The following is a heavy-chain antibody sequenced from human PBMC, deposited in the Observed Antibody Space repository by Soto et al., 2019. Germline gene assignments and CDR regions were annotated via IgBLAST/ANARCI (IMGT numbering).Heavy chain of an antibody. CDR1: GGSVSSSNYY. D-gene: IGHD6-13*01. CDR2: IYYSGSS. V-gene: IGHV4-61*01. Sequence: KTSETLSLTCTVSGGSVSSSNYYWSWIRQPPGKGLEWIACIYYSGSSSYNPSLKSRLTISVDTSKNQFSLKLNSVTAADTAVYYCARITWYGGSWYYFVYWGQGALVTVSS. J-gene: IGHJ4*02. CDR3: ARITWYGGSWYYFVY.